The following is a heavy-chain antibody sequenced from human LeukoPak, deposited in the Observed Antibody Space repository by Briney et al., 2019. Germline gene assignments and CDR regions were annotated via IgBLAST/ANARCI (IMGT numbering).Heavy chain of an antibody. D-gene: IGHD6-6*01. V-gene: IGHV1-2*02. CDR1: GYTFTDYY. Sequence: ASVKVSCKASGYTFTDYYKHWVRQATGQGLEWMGWINPNSGGTNYAQKFQGRVTMTRDTSITTAYMELSRLRSDDTAVYYCARVFRSITARLDFDYWGQGTLVTVSS. CDR2: INPNSGGT. CDR3: ARVFRSITARLDFDY. J-gene: IGHJ4*02.